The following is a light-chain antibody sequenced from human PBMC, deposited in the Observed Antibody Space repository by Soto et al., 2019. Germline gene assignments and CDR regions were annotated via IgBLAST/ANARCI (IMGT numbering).Light chain of an antibody. V-gene: IGKV3D-15*01. CDR2: AAS. CDR1: QSVSRY. J-gene: IGKJ1*01. CDR3: QQYNNWPWT. Sequence: VVLTQTPGTLSLSPGERATLTCRASQSVSRYLGWYQQKPGQAPRLLIYAASSRPTGIPARFSGSGSGTEFTLTITSLQSEDFAVYYCQQYNNWPWTFGQGTKVDIK.